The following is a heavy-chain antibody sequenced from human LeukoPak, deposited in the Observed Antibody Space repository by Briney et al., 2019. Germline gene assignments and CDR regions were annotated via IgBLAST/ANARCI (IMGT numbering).Heavy chain of an antibody. J-gene: IGHJ3*02. Sequence: ASVKVSCKASGYTFTSYGISWVRQAPGQGLEWMGWISAYNGNTNYAQKLQGRVTMTTDTSTSTAYMELRSLRSDETAVYYCARDLWDIVVVPAAQTHDAFDIWGQGTMVTVSS. CDR2: ISAYNGNT. CDR3: ARDLWDIVVVPAAQTHDAFDI. D-gene: IGHD2-2*01. CDR1: GYTFTSYG. V-gene: IGHV1-18*01.